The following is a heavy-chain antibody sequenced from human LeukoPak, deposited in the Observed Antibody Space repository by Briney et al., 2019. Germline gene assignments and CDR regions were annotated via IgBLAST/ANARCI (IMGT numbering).Heavy chain of an antibody. CDR1: GFTFDDYA. D-gene: IGHD6-13*01. J-gene: IGHJ4*02. CDR3: AKSMYSSSWYSVSFDY. V-gene: IGHV3-9*03. CDR2: ISWNSGSI. Sequence: AGGSPRLSCAASGFTFDDYAMHWVRQAPGKGLEWVSGISWNSGSIGYADSVKGRFTISRDNAKNSLYLQMNSLRAEDMALYYCAKSMYSSSWYSVSFDYWGQGTLVTVSS.